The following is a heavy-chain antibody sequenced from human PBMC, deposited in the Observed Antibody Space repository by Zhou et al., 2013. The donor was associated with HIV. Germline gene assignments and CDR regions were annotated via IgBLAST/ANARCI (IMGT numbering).Heavy chain of an antibody. V-gene: IGHV1-69*14. CDR3: ATMYATVVTGFFY. D-gene: IGHD2-8*01. Sequence: QVQLVQSGAEVKKPGSSVKVSCKASGDTSSNYGINWVRQAPGQGLEWMGGIIPKFGTAKYTQKFQGRVTMTEDTSTDTAYMELSSLRSEDTAVYYCATMYATVVTGFFYWGQGTLVTVSS. CDR2: IIPKFGTA. CDR1: GDTSSNYG. J-gene: IGHJ4*02.